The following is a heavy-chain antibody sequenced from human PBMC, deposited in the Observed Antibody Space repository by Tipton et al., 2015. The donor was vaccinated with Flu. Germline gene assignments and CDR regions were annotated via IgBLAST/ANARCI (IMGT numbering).Heavy chain of an antibody. CDR1: GTSVSSFY. V-gene: IGHV4-4*07. Sequence: TLSLTCSVSGTSVSSFYWSWIRQSAGKRLEWIGRMYIRGSTNYNPSLKSRVTMSVDTSKNQVSLNVKSVTVADTAVYYCARGLGVVVAVAFDIWGQGTMVTVSS. CDR3: ARGLGVVVAVAFDI. J-gene: IGHJ3*02. D-gene: IGHD2-15*01. CDR2: MYIRGST.